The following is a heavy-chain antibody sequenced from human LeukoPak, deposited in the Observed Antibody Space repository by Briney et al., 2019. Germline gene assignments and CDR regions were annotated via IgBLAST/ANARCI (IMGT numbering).Heavy chain of an antibody. CDR3: AKLDTAMARYSYFDY. CDR1: GFSFITYW. J-gene: IGHJ4*02. V-gene: IGHV3-7*03. D-gene: IGHD5-18*01. CDR2: INQDGSVK. Sequence: GGSLRLSCGASGFSFITYWMSWVRQAPGKGLEWVANINQDGSVKYYVDSLKGRITIYRDNAKNSVYLQMDSLRAEDTAVYYCAKLDTAMARYSYFDYWGQGTLVTVSS.